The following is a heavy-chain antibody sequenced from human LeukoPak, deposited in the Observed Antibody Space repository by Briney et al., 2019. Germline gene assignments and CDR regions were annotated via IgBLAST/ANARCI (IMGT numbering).Heavy chain of an antibody. Sequence: KTSQTLSLTCNVSGGSISGYYWSWIRQPAGQGLEWIGRIHSSGSTNYNPSLKSRVPMSVDTSKNHLSLKLSSVTAADTAVYYCARRDWDDAFDIWGQGSLVTVSA. CDR2: IHSSGST. CDR3: ARRDWDDAFDI. D-gene: IGHD3-9*01. J-gene: IGHJ3*02. CDR1: GGSISGYY. V-gene: IGHV4-4*07.